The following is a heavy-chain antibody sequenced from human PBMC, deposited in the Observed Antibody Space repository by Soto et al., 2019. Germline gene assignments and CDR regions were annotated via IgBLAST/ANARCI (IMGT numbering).Heavy chain of an antibody. Sequence: QVQLQEWGAGLLKPSETLSLTCAVSGGSVSGYYWSWIRQTPAKGLEWIGEMNDSGSSNYNPSLKPRVAVSIDTSANRPYLTLKSVTAADTAVYFCARVGVVGKQLVLDYWGQGTLVSVSS. CDR2: MNDSGSS. D-gene: IGHD6-13*01. CDR3: ARVGVVGKQLVLDY. J-gene: IGHJ4*02. CDR1: GGSVSGYY. V-gene: IGHV4-34*01.